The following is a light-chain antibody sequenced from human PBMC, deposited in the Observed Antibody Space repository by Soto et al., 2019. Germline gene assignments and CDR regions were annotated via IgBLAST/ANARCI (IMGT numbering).Light chain of an antibody. CDR2: TGF. CDR3: QQANSFPLT. V-gene: IGKV1-12*01. CDR1: QGISNW. Sequence: DIQMTQSPSSVSASVGDRVSITCRASQGISNWLAWYQQKPGRAPKLLIYTGFSLQSGVPSRFSGDGSGTDFTLHLCSLQPEDVATYYCQQANSFPLTFGGGTKVEIK. J-gene: IGKJ4*01.